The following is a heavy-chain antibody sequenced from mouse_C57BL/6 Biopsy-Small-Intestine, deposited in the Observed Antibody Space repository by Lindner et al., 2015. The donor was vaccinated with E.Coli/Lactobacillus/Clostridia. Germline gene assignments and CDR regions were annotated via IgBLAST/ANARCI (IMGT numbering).Heavy chain of an antibody. D-gene: IGHD4-1*01. J-gene: IGHJ2*01. Sequence: VQLQESGGGLVKPGGSLKLSCAASGFTFSDYGMHWVRQAPEKGLEWVAYISSGSSTIYYADTMKGRFTISRDNAKNTLFLQMTSLRSEDTAMYYCARGTGRGFDYWGRGTTLTVSS. CDR1: GFTFSDYG. CDR2: ISSGSSTI. CDR3: ARGTGRGFDY. V-gene: IGHV5-17*01.